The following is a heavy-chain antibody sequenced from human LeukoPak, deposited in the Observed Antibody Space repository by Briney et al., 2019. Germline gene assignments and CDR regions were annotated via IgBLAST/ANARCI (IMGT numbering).Heavy chain of an antibody. V-gene: IGHV1-2*02. Sequence: ASVKVSCKPSGYTFTGYYIYWVRQAPGQGLEWMGWINPNSGGTNYAQKFQGRVTMTRDTSISTAYMELSRLRSDDTAVYYCAMGRYSYGMGADYWGQGTLVTVSS. CDR1: GYTFTGYY. CDR2: INPNSGGT. CDR3: AMGRYSYGMGADY. J-gene: IGHJ4*02. D-gene: IGHD5-18*01.